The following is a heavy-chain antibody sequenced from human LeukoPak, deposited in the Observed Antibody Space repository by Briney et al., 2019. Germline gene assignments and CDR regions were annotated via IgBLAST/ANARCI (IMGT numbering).Heavy chain of an antibody. V-gene: IGHV4-34*01. CDR2: INHSGST. D-gene: IGHD3-22*01. CDR1: GGSFSGYY. J-gene: IGHJ4*02. Sequence: SETLSLTCAVYGGSFSGYYWSWIRQPPGKGLEWIGEINHSGSTNYNPSLKSRVTISVDTSKNQFSLKLSSVTAADTAVYYCAAHYYDSSGYPSPYGYWGQGTLDTVSS. CDR3: AAHYYDSSGYPSPYGY.